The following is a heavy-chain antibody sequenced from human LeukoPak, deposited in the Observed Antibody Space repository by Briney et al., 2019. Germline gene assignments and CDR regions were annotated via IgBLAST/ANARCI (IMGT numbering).Heavy chain of an antibody. CDR1: GFTFNNYA. CDR2: ISDSRSST. Sequence: PGGSLRLSCAASGFTFNNYAMSWVRQAPGKGLEWVSAISDSRSSTYYADSIKGRFTISRDNSKNTLYLQMNSLRAEDTAVYYCAKAGAVGYYFDYWGQGTLATVSS. D-gene: IGHD3-10*01. V-gene: IGHV3-23*01. CDR3: AKAGAVGYYFDY. J-gene: IGHJ4*02.